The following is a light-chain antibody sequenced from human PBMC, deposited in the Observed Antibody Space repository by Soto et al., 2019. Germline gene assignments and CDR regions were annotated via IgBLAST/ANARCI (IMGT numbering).Light chain of an antibody. CDR3: QQYDKWPPT. Sequence: IVMTQSLATPSVCPGERTTLHCRASQSVSTILAWYQQKPGQAPRLLIYGASTRATGIPVRFSGSGSGTEFTLTISSLQSEDFAVYYCQQYDKWPPTFGQGTKVDI. J-gene: IGKJ1*01. CDR1: QSVSTI. V-gene: IGKV3-15*01. CDR2: GAS.